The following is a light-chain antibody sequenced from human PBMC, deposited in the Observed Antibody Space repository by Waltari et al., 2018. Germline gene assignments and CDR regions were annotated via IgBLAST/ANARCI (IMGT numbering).Light chain of an antibody. CDR3: QVWDSNIDHGV. CDR1: KLDSYS. J-gene: IGLJ3*02. V-gene: IGLV3-21*02. CDR2: DNS. Sequence: VLTQPPSLSVAPGQTATITRGRNKLDSYSVPWYRQTPGQAPVVVLYDNSDRPAGIPERFSGSNSGNTATLTISRVEAGDEADYYCQVWDSNIDHGVFGGGTKLTVL.